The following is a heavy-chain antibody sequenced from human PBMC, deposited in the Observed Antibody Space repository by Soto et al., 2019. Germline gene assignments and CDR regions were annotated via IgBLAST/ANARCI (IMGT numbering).Heavy chain of an antibody. D-gene: IGHD2-15*01. J-gene: IGHJ5*02. CDR1: GGFLSESY. CDR2: INHVGGT. V-gene: IGHV4-34*01. Sequence: SETLSLTCAVYGGFLSESYWTWIRQPPGKGLEWIGEINHVGGTNYNPSLKSRVTMSVDTSQNQFSLRLISVTAADTAMYFCVRVCYQLPSSLLCLDPWGQGTPVTVSS. CDR3: VRVCYQLPSSLLCLDP.